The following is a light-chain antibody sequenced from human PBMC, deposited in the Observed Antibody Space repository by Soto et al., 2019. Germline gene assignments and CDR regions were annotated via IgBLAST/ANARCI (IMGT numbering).Light chain of an antibody. CDR1: QSISTY. Sequence: DIQMTQSPSSLSASVGDRVTITCRASQSISTYLNWYQQKPGKAPKALISAASSLQSGVPSNFSGSGSGTDFALTISNLQPEDFATYYCQQSYRLPLPFGQGTKMEI. CDR2: AAS. CDR3: QQSYRLPLP. J-gene: IGKJ1*01. V-gene: IGKV1-39*01.